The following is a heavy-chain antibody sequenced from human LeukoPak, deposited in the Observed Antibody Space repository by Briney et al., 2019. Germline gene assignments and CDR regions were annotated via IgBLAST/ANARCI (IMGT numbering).Heavy chain of an antibody. Sequence: SVKVSCKASGGTFSSYAISWVRQAPGQGLEWMGRIIPILGIANYAQKFQGRVTITADKSTSTAYMELSSLRSEDTAVYYCARENYDSSGYYSYFDYWGQGTLVTVSS. D-gene: IGHD3-22*01. V-gene: IGHV1-69*04. CDR3: ARENYDSSGYYSYFDY. J-gene: IGHJ4*02. CDR2: IIPILGIA. CDR1: GGTFSSYA.